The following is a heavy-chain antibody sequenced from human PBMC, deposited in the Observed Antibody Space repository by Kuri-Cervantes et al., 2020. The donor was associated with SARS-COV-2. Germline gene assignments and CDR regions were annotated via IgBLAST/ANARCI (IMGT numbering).Heavy chain of an antibody. Sequence: SETLSLTCAVSGYSISSGYYWGWIRQPPWKGLEWIGSIYHSGSTYYNPSLKSRVTISVDTSKNQFSLKLSSVTAADTAVYYCARVRKQQLVGHYGMDVWGQGTTVTVSS. CDR1: GYSISSGYY. CDR3: ARVRKQQLVGHYGMDV. CDR2: IYHSGST. J-gene: IGHJ6*02. V-gene: IGHV4-38-2*01. D-gene: IGHD6-13*01.